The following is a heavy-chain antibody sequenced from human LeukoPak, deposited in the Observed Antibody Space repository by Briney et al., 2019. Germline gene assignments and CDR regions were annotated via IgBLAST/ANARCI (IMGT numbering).Heavy chain of an antibody. J-gene: IGHJ5*02. CDR3: ARDVRNAGMIFGVVDKCLDP. D-gene: IGHD3/OR15-3a*01. CDR1: GGSVSSSSYY. V-gene: IGHV4-61*03. CDR2: IYYDGST. Sequence: PSETLSLTCSVSGGSVSSSSYYWNWIRQPPGRGLEWIGHIYYDGSTNYNPSPKSRVTISVDTSKNHFSLRLSSVTAADTAVYYCARDVRNAGMIFGVVDKCLDPWGQGTLVTVSS.